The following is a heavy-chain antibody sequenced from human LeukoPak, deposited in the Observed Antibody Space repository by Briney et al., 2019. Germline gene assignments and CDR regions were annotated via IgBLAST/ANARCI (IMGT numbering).Heavy chain of an antibody. CDR3: ARGVFYFDY. Sequence: SETLSVTCAVYGGSFSGYYWSWIRQPPGNGLEWIGEINHSGSTNYNPSLKSRVTISVDTSKNQFSLKLSSVTAADTAVYYCARGVFYFDYWGQGTLVTVSS. V-gene: IGHV4-34*01. CDR2: INHSGST. J-gene: IGHJ4*02. D-gene: IGHD2-8*01. CDR1: GGSFSGYY.